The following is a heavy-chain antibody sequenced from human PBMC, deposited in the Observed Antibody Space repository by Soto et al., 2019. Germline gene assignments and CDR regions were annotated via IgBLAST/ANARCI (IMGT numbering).Heavy chain of an antibody. Sequence: GASVKVSCKASGGTFSSYAISWVRQAPGQGLEWMGGIIPIFGTANYAQKFQGRVTITADESTSTAYMELSSLRSEDTAVYYCARDGIGVVAGTGHYYFDYWCQGTLVTVSS. J-gene: IGHJ4*02. CDR3: ARDGIGVVAGTGHYYFDY. CDR2: IIPIFGTA. CDR1: GGTFSSYA. D-gene: IGHD6-19*01. V-gene: IGHV1-69*13.